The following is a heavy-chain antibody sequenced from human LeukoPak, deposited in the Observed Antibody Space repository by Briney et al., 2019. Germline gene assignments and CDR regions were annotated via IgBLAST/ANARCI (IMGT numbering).Heavy chain of an antibody. CDR3: ARISETTVTNDY. Sequence: GASVKVSCKASGYTFTSYDINWVRQAPGQGLEWMGWMNPNSGNTGYAQKFQGRVTMTRNTSISTAYMELSSLRSEDTAVYYCARISETTVTNDYWGQGTLVTVSS. J-gene: IGHJ4*02. D-gene: IGHD4-17*01. V-gene: IGHV1-8*01. CDR1: GYTFTSYD. CDR2: MNPNSGNT.